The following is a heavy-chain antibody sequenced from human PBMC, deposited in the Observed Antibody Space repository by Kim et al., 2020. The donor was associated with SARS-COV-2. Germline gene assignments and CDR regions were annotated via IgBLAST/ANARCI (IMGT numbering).Heavy chain of an antibody. CDR1: GFTFSSYA. D-gene: IGHD1-26*01. V-gene: IGHV3-30-3*01. J-gene: IGHJ3*02. CDR3: ASEQWELPTTTDAAFDI. Sequence: VGSLRLSCAASGFTFSSYAMHWVRQAPDKGLEWVAVISYDGSNKYYADSVKGRFTISRDNSKNTLYLQMNSLRAEDTAVYYCASEQWELPTTTDAAFDIWGQGTMVTVSS. CDR2: ISYDGSNK.